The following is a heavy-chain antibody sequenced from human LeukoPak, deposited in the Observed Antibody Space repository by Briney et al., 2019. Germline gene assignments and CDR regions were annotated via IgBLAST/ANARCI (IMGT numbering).Heavy chain of an antibody. Sequence: GGSLRLSCAASGFTVSFNYMNWVRQAPGEGLEWVSLIDTGGTTYYADSVEGRFTISRDSSKNTLFLQMNNLRADDTAVYYCARHNRGGYDFFDFWGQGTLVTVGS. CDR1: GFTVSFNY. V-gene: IGHV3-53*01. D-gene: IGHD5-12*01. J-gene: IGHJ4*02. CDR3: ARHNRGGYDFFDF. CDR2: IDTGGTT.